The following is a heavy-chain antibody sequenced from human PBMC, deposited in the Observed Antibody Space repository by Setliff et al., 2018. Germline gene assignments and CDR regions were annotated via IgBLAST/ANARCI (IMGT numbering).Heavy chain of an antibody. J-gene: IGHJ6*03. CDR1: GGSFSGYY. CDR3: ARGGGSVLPNYYYFNYMDV. V-gene: IGHV4-34*01. Sequence: PSETLSLTCAVYGGSFSGYYWSWIRQPPGKGLEWIGEINHSRSTNYNQSLKSRVTLSVDTSKNQFSLQLTSVTAADTAIYYCARGGGSVLPNYYYFNYMDVWGKGTTVTVS. CDR2: INHSRST. D-gene: IGHD2-15*01.